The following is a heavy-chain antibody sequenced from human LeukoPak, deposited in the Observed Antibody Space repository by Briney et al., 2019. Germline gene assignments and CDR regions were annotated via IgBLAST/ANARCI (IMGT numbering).Heavy chain of an antibody. CDR1: GGSFSGYY. J-gene: IGHJ4*02. V-gene: IGHV4-34*01. D-gene: IGHD2-2*01. CDR2: INHSGST. CDR3: ARAPSTSLGNDY. Sequence: SETLSLTCAVYGGSFSGYYWSWIRQPPGKGLEWIGEINHSGSTNYNPSLKSRVTISVDTSKIQFSLKLSSVTAADTAVYYCARAPSTSLGNDYWGQGTLVTVSS.